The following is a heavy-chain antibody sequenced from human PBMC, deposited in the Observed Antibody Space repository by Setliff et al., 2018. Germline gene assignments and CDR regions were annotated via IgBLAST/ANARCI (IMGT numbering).Heavy chain of an antibody. J-gene: IGHJ4*02. CDR1: GGSISTNSYY. CDR2: MYFSGST. CDR3: ARAPRYFDSTGSYFDG. D-gene: IGHD3-22*01. Sequence: SETLSLTCTVSGGSISTNSYYWGWIRQPPGKGLEWIGSMYFSGSTYYNPSPKSRVTMSIDKSKNEFSLKMSSVTAADTAVYYCARAPRYFDSTGSYFDGWGQGTQVTVSS. V-gene: IGHV4-39*07.